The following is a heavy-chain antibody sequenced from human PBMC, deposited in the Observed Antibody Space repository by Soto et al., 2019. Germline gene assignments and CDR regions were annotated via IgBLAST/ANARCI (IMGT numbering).Heavy chain of an antibody. CDR1: GFTFRSFT. CDR2: ISSNSAYI. J-gene: IGHJ5*02. V-gene: IGHV3-21*01. CDR3: TRDASRDSSARGWFDP. Sequence: GSLILSCAASGFTFRSFTMNWVRQAPGKGLEWVSTISSNSAYIYYTDALRGRFTISRDNAKNSLHLQMNSLRAEDTAVYYCTRDASRDSSARGWFDPWGPGTLVTVSS. D-gene: IGHD6-13*01.